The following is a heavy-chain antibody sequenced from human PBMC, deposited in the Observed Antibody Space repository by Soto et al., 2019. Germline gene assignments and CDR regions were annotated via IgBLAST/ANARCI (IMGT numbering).Heavy chain of an antibody. CDR1: GFTFSSNG. CDR2: ISYDGSNK. J-gene: IGHJ5*02. D-gene: IGHD4-17*01. CDR3: AMTTGSNWFDP. Sequence: QVQLVESGGGVVQPGRSLRLSCAASGFTFSSNGMHRVRQAPGKGLEWVAVISYDGSNKYDADSVKGRFTISRDNSKNTLYLQMNSLRAEDTAVYYCAMTTGSNWFDPWGQGTLVTVSS. V-gene: IGHV3-30*03.